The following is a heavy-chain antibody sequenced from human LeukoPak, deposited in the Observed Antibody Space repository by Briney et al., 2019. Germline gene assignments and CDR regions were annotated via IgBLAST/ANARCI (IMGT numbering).Heavy chain of an antibody. V-gene: IGHV3-66*01. J-gene: IGHJ4*02. CDR3: ATRPRRRITMIVVVPNTFDY. Sequence: GGSLRLSCAASGFTVSSNYMSWVRQAPGKGLEWVSVIYSGGSTYYADSVKGRFTISRDNSKNTLYLQMNSLRAEDTAVYYCATRPRRRITMIVVVPNTFDYWGQGTLVTVSS. CDR2: IYSGGST. D-gene: IGHD3-22*01. CDR1: GFTVSSNY.